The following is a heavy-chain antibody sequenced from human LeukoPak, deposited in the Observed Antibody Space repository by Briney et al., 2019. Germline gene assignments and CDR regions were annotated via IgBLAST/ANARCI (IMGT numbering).Heavy chain of an antibody. CDR3: ARDFAFSVYYYYYMDV. V-gene: IGHV1-46*01. CDR2: INPSGGST. CDR1: GYTFTSYY. J-gene: IGHJ6*03. D-gene: IGHD2/OR15-2a*01. Sequence: GASVKVSCKASGYTFTSYYMHWVRQAPGQGLEWMGIINPSGGSTSYAQKFQGRVTMTRDMSTSTVYMELSSLRSEDTAVYYCARDFAFSVYYYYYMDVWGKGTTVTISS.